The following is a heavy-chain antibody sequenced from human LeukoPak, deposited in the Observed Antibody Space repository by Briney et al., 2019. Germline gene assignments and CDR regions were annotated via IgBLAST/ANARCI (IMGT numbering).Heavy chain of an antibody. CDR2: IYSGGST. CDR1: GFTVSSNY. J-gene: IGHJ6*02. V-gene: IGHV3-53*05. D-gene: IGHD6-13*01. Sequence: GGSLRLSCAASGFTVSSNYMSWVRQAPGKGLEWVSVIYSGGSTYYADSVKGRFTISRDNSKNTLYLQMNSLRTEDTAVYYCARSSRAAAGTSDYYYYGMDVWGQGTTVTVSS. CDR3: ARSSRAAAGTSDYYYYGMDV.